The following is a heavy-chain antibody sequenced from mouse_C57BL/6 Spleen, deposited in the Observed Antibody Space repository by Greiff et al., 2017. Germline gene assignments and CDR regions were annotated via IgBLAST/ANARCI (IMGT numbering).Heavy chain of an antibody. V-gene: IGHV1-50*01. CDR3: ARSRIRPYYFDY. D-gene: IGHD3-2*02. Sequence: QVQLKQPGAELVKPGASVKLSCKASGYTFTSYWMQWVKQRPGQGLEWIGEIDPSDSYTNYNQKFKGKATLTVDTSSSTAYLQLSSLTSEDSAVYYCARSRIRPYYFDYWGQGTTLTVSS. J-gene: IGHJ2*01. CDR1: GYTFTSYW. CDR2: IDPSDSYT.